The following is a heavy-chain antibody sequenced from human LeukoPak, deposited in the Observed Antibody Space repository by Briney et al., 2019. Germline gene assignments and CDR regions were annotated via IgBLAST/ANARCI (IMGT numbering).Heavy chain of an antibody. V-gene: IGHV1-69*13. J-gene: IGHJ6*03. CDR2: IIPIFGTA. D-gene: IGHD3-10*01. Sequence: ASVKVSCKASGGTFSSYAISWVRQAPGQGLEWMGGIIPIFGTANYAQKFQGRVTITADESTSTAYMELSSLRSEDTAVYYCARVKAPTSMVRGLDYYYYMDVWGKGTTVTISS. CDR1: GGTFSSYA. CDR3: ARVKAPTSMVRGLDYYYYMDV.